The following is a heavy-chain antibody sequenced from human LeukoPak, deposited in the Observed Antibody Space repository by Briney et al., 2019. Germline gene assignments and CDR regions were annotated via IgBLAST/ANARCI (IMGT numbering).Heavy chain of an antibody. CDR2: LSDTGTT. CDR1: GGSVSAISHF. CDR3: ARRDHTGRSHAWFDP. D-gene: IGHD1-14*01. V-gene: IGHV4-39*01. Sequence: SETLSLTCTVSGGSVSAISHFWDWVRQPPGKGLEWIVSLSDTGTTYYNPSLESRVTMSVDTSKNQFSLKLSSVTAADTAVYYCARRDHTGRSHAWFDPWGQGTLVTVS. J-gene: IGHJ5*02.